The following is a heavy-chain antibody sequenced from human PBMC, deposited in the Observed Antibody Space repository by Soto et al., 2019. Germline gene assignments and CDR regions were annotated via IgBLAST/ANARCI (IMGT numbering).Heavy chain of an antibody. CDR3: ASHGTCSGGSCYYFLAFDI. CDR2: ISYDGSNK. Sequence: LRLSCAASGFTFSSYAMHWVRQAPGKGLEWVAVISYDGSNKYYADSVKGRFTISRDNSKNTLYLQMNSLRAEDTAVYYCASHGTCSGGSCYYFLAFDIWGQGTMVTVSS. V-gene: IGHV3-30-3*01. D-gene: IGHD2-15*01. J-gene: IGHJ3*02. CDR1: GFTFSSYA.